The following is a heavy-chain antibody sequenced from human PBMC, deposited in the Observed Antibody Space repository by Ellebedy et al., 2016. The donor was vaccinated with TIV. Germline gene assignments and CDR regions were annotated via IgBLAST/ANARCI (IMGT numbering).Heavy chain of an antibody. CDR2: IHPDDSDT. V-gene: IGHV5-51*01. D-gene: IGHD1-1*01. J-gene: IGHJ4*02. CDR3: ARKLERRGKVDY. Sequence: PGGSLRLSCKTSGYSFSSYWIGWVRQKPGAGLEWMGIIHPDDSDTRYSPAFEGQVIISADKSIRTAYLQWNSLKASDTAMYYCARKLERRGKVDYWGRGTLVTVSS. CDR1: GYSFSSYW.